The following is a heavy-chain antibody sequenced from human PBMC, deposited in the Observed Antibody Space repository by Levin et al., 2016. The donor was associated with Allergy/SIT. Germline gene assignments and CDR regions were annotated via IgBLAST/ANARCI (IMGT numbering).Heavy chain of an antibody. CDR3: ARPISTSGRPWADGFDI. D-gene: IGHD1-26*01. CDR2: VDGDEYSP. J-gene: IGHJ3*02. Sequence: GGSLRLSCAASGFTFSKYWMHWVRQAPGKGLVWVSRVDGDEYSPSYADFVRGRFTISRDNARNTLYLQMNSLSPEDTAVYYCARPISTSGRPWADGFDIWGQGTMVTVSS. V-gene: IGHV3-74*01. CDR1: GFTFSKYW.